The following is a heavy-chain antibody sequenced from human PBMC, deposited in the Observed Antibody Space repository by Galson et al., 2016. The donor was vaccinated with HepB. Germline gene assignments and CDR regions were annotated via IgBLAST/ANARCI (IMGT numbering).Heavy chain of an antibody. V-gene: IGHV4-4*08. Sequence: EPLSLTCSVSVGSVSGNYWSWIRHRPGKGLARIGCIDSSGYSNPSPALSGHVTMSVDTSKNQFSLELSSVTAADTAVYYCARLGTVTSRVPFDFWGRGTLVTVSS. CDR3: ARLGTVTSRVPFDF. CDR1: VGSVSGNY. CDR2: IDSSGYS. J-gene: IGHJ4*02. D-gene: IGHD4-11*01.